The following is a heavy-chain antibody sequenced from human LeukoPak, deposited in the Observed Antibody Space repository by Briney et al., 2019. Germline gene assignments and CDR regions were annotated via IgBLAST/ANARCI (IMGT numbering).Heavy chain of an antibody. V-gene: IGHV4-34*01. CDR2: INHSGST. J-gene: IGHJ4*02. CDR1: GGSFSGYY. CDR3: ARGQVRFDY. Sequence: SETLSLTCAVYGGSFSGYYWSWTRQPPGKGLEWIGEINHSGSTNYNLSLKSRVTISVDTSKNQFSLKLSSVTAADTAVYYCARGQVRFDYWGQGTLVTVSS.